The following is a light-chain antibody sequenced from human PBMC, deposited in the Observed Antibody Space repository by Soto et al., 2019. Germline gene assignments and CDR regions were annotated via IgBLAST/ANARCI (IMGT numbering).Light chain of an antibody. J-gene: IGKJ2*01. CDR2: GAS. CDR3: HQYNNWPPHT. Sequence: EIVMTQSPATLSVSPGDRATLSCRASQSVSSDLAWYQQKPGQAPRLLIYGASTRATGIPTRFSGSGSGTEFNLTISSLQSEDFAVYYCHQYNNWPPHTFGQGTKLEIK. CDR1: QSVSSD. V-gene: IGKV3-15*01.